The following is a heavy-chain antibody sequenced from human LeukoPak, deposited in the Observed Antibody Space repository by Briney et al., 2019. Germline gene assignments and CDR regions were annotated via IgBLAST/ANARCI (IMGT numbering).Heavy chain of an antibody. CDR1: GFTFSSYS. V-gene: IGHV3-48*04. CDR3: VRDHLWALDI. J-gene: IGHJ3*02. Sequence: GGSLRLSCAASGFTFSSYSMNWVRQAPGKGLEWVSYITNSGTTKYYADSVKGRFTISRDDAKNSLYLQMNSLRADDTAVYYCVRDHLWALDIWGQGTMVTVSS. D-gene: IGHD2-21*01. CDR2: ITNSGTTK.